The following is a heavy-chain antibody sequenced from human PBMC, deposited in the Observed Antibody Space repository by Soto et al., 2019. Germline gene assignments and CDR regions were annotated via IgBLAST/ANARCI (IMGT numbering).Heavy chain of an antibody. J-gene: IGHJ5*02. CDR1: GGSISSYY. CDR3: ARDRSMVANWFDP. V-gene: IGHV4-59*01. Sequence: PSETLSLTCTVSGGSISSYYWSWIRQPPGKGLEWIGYIYYSGSTNYNPSLKSRVTISVDTSKNQFSLKLSSVTAADTAVYYCARDRSMVANWFDPWGQGTLVTVS. D-gene: IGHD5-12*01. CDR2: IYYSGST.